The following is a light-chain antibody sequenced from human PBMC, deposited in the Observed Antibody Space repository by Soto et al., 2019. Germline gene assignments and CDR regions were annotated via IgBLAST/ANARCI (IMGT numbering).Light chain of an antibody. CDR3: CSYTSCSPYV. V-gene: IGLV2-14*01. Sequence: QSALTQPASVSGSPGQSITISCTGTSSDVGGSNYVSWYQQHPGKAPKLMIYDVSNRPSGVSNRFSGSKSGNTASLTISGLQPEDEADYYCCSYTSCSPYVFGTGTKLTVL. J-gene: IGLJ1*01. CDR1: SSDVGGSNY. CDR2: DVS.